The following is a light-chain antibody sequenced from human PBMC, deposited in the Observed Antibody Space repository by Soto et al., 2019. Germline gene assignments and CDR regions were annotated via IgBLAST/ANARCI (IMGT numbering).Light chain of an antibody. CDR3: QHYGSSLYT. Sequence: EIVLTQSPGTLSLSPGERATLSCRASQSVISTYLAWYQQKPGQAPRLLMYGGSGRATGIPDRFSGSGSGTDFTLTSSRLEPEDFAVYYCQHYGSSLYTFGQGTKLEIK. J-gene: IGKJ2*01. CDR2: GGS. CDR1: QSVISTY. V-gene: IGKV3-20*01.